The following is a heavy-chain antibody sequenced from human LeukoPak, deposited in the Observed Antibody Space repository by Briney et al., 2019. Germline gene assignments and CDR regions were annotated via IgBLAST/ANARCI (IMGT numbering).Heavy chain of an antibody. D-gene: IGHD2-21*02. V-gene: IGHV4-34*01. CDR1: GGSFSGYY. CDR3: ASLPVTHGAFDL. CDR2: INHSGSP. J-gene: IGHJ3*01. Sequence: SETLSLTCAVYGGSFSGYYWSWIRRPPGKGLEWVGEINHSGSPNYNPSLKSRVTISLDTSKKQFSLKLTSVAAADTAVYYCASLPVTHGAFDLWGQGTMVTVSS.